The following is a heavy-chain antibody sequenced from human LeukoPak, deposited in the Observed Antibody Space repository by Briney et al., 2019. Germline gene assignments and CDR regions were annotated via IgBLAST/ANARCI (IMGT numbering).Heavy chain of an antibody. Sequence: SETLSLTCTVSGGSISSYYWSWIRQPPGKGLEWIGYIYYSGSTNYNPSLKSRVTISVDTSKNQFSLKLSSVTAADTAVYYCARGVGFGGFDYWGQETLVTVSS. CDR2: IYYSGST. CDR3: ARGVGFGGFDY. V-gene: IGHV4-59*08. CDR1: GGSISSYY. J-gene: IGHJ4*02. D-gene: IGHD3-10*01.